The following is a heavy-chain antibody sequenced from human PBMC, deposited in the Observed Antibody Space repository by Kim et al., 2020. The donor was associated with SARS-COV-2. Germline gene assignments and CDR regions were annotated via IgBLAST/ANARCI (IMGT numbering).Heavy chain of an antibody. V-gene: IGHV5-51*01. CDR2: IYPGDSDT. CDR3: ASPASGEWLADPTEEYFQH. J-gene: IGHJ1*01. Sequence: GESLKISCKGSGYSFTSYWIGWVRQMPGKGLEWMGIIYPGDSDTRYSPSFQGQVTISADKSISTAYLQWSSLKASDTAMYYCASPASGEWLADPTEEYFQHWGQGTLVTVSS. CDR1: GYSFTSYW. D-gene: IGHD6-19*01.